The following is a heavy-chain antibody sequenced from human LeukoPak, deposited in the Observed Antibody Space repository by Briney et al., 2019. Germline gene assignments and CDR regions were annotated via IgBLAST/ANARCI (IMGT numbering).Heavy chain of an antibody. Sequence: GSPVKPCCSAVERTFSPSAVILCPGAPGQGLEWMGRIIPIIGIANYAQKFHGRGTITAAKATSTAYMELRSRRSEDTAVYYYKTDIGLQVVVNSLQPWGQGTLVTVSS. J-gene: IGHJ5*02. CDR2: IIPIIGIA. V-gene: IGHV1-69*04. CDR3: KTDIGLQVVVNSLQP. CDR1: ERTFSPSA. D-gene: IGHD2-2*01.